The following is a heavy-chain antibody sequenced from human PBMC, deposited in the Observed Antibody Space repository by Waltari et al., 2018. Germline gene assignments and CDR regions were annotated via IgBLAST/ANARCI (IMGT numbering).Heavy chain of an antibody. D-gene: IGHD3-10*01. CDR1: GDSISSSSSY. V-gene: IGHV4-39*01. J-gene: IGHJ5*02. Sequence: QLQLQESGPGLVKPSETLSLTCTVSGDSISSSSSYWVWIRQPPGTGLEWIGSIFYSGSTYYNPSLKSRVTISVDTSKNRFSLKLSSVTAADTAVFYCARNDGSGTYLIPKRDWFDPWGPGTLVTVSS. CDR3: ARNDGSGTYLIPKRDWFDP. CDR2: IFYSGST.